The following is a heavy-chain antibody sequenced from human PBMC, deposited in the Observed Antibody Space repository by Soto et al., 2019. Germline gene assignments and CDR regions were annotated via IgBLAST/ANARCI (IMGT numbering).Heavy chain of an antibody. CDR2: ISTSGTTI. CDR3: ARENRRAGRLDRCGYSFFGDYYSVMDV. V-gene: IGHV3-48*03. J-gene: IGHJ6*02. CDR1: GFAFSDYD. Sequence: EVQLVDSGGGLVQPGGSLRLSCAVSGFAFSDYDMIWVRQAPGKGLEWVSYISTSGTTIYYADSVKGRFTISRDSAENSLSLRMSSMRAEDTAVYYCARENRRAGRLDRCGYSFFGDYYSVMDVWGQGTTVTVSS. D-gene: IGHD3-22*01.